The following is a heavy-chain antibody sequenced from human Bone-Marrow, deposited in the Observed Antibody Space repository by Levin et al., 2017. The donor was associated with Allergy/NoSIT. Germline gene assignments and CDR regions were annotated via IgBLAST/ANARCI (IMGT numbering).Heavy chain of an antibody. CDR2: IKSKTDGGTS. D-gene: IGHD3-16*01. J-gene: IGHJ3*01. CDR1: GFTFSDAW. V-gene: IGHV3-15*01. Sequence: GGSLRLSCAASGFTFSDAWMTWVRQAPGKGLEWVGRIKSKTDGGTSDYAAPVKGRFTISRDNSKNTLYLQINSLKIEDTAVYYCTTGPNDGGFWGQGTMVTVSS. CDR3: TTGPNDGGF.